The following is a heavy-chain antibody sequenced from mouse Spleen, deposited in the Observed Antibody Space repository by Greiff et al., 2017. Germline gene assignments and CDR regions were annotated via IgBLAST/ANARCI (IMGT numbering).Heavy chain of an antibody. Sequence: DVKLVESVAELVRPGASVKLSCTASGFNIKNTYMHWVKQRPEQGLEWIGRIDPANGNTKYAPKFQGKATITADTSSNTAYLQLSSLTSEDTAIYYCARHSLLRLSYYFDYWGQGTTLTVSS. D-gene: IGHD1-2*01. CDR2: IDPANGNT. J-gene: IGHJ2*01. CDR3: ARHSLLRLSYYFDY. CDR1: GFNIKNTY. V-gene: IGHV14-3*01.